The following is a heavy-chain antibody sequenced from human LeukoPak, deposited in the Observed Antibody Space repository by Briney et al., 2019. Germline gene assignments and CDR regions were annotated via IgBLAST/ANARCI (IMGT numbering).Heavy chain of an antibody. Sequence: SETLSLTCAVSGASISGSGYYWGWIRQPPGKGLEWIGNIYYSGSTYYNASLQSRVTISIDTSKNQFSLKLNSVTAADTAVYYCARPRLLYGSGPTLVWGPGTLVTVSS. D-gene: IGHD3-10*01. V-gene: IGHV4-39*01. J-gene: IGHJ4*02. CDR3: ARPRLLYGSGPTLV. CDR1: GASISGSGYY. CDR2: IYYSGST.